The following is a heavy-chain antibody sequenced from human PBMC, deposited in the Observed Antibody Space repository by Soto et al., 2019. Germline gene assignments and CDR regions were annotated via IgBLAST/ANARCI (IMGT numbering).Heavy chain of an antibody. Sequence: PSETLSLTCTVSGGSISSGGYYWSWIRQHPGKGLEWIGYIYYSGSTYYNPSLKSRVTISVDTSKNQFSLKLSSVTAADTAVYYCARRKGSGWPFDYWGQGTLVTVSS. CDR3: ARRKGSGWPFDY. D-gene: IGHD6-19*01. CDR1: GGSISSGGYY. V-gene: IGHV4-31*03. CDR2: IYYSGST. J-gene: IGHJ4*02.